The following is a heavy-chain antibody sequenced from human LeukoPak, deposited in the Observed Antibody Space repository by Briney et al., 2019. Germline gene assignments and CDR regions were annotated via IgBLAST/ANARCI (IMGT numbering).Heavy chain of an antibody. CDR1: GGTFSSYA. CDR2: IIPIFGTA. Sequence: WASVKVSCKASGGTFSSYAISWVRQAPGQGLEWMGGIIPIFGTANYAQKFQGRVTITTDESTSTAYMELSSLRSEDTAVYYCARDGGYCSSTSCYTEPDYWGQGTLVTVSS. CDR3: ARDGGYCSSTSCYTEPDY. V-gene: IGHV1-69*05. J-gene: IGHJ4*02. D-gene: IGHD2-2*02.